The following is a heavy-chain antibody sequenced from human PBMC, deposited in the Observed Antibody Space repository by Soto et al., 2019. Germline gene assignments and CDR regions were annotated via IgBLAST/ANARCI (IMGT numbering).Heavy chain of an antibody. D-gene: IGHD3-10*01. CDR3: TTKTTYYCGSGSYEYYYYGMDV. CDR1: GFTFSNAW. CDR2: IKSKTDGGTT. V-gene: IGHV3-15*07. J-gene: IGHJ6*02. Sequence: GGSLRLSCAASGFTFSNAWMNWVRQAPGKGLEWVGRIKSKTDGGTTDYAAPVKGRFTISRDDSKNTLYLQMNSLKTEDTAVYYCTTKTTYYCGSGSYEYYYYGMDVWGQGTTVTVSS.